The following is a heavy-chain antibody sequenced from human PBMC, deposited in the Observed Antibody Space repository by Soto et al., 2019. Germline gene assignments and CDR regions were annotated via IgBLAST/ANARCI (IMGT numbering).Heavy chain of an antibody. CDR2: INHSGST. Sequence: SETLSLTCAVYGGSFSGYYWSWIRQPPGKGLEWIGEINHSGSTNYNPSLKSRVTISVDTSKNQFSLKLSSVTAADTAVYYCARGYYYGSGSYSSWGQGTLVTVSS. V-gene: IGHV4-34*01. D-gene: IGHD3-10*01. CDR3: ARGYYYGSGSYSS. CDR1: GGSFSGYY. J-gene: IGHJ4*02.